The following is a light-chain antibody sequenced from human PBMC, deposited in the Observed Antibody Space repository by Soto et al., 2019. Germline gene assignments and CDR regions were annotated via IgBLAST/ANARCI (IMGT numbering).Light chain of an antibody. V-gene: IGLV2-23*02. J-gene: IGLJ7*01. CDR1: SSDIGSYNL. Sequence: QSALTQPASVSGSPGQSITISCTGTSSDIGSYNLVSWYQQHPGKAPKLIISEVTKRPSGISDRFSGSKSGSTAYLTISGLQAEDEADYYCCSYAGTSTHTVFGGGTQLTV. CDR3: CSYAGTSTHTV. CDR2: EVT.